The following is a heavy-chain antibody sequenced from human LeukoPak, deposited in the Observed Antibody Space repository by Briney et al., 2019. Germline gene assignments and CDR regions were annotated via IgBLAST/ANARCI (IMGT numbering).Heavy chain of an antibody. J-gene: IGHJ6*03. Sequence: GGSLKLSCAASGFTFISYCMSWVRQAPGKGLEWVANIRQDGGEKYYVDSVKGRFTISRDNAKNSLYLQMNSLRVEDTAVYYCARERHFEWLLSRGKMSYYMDVWGKGTTVTVSS. CDR3: ARERHFEWLLSRGKMSYYMDV. D-gene: IGHD3-9*01. CDR1: GFTFISYC. V-gene: IGHV3-7*01. CDR2: IRQDGGEK.